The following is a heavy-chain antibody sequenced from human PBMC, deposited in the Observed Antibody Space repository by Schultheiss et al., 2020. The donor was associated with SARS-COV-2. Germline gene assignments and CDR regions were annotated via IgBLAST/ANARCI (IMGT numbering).Heavy chain of an antibody. CDR1: GFTFSSYD. D-gene: IGHD6-19*01. CDR2: ISSNGGST. Sequence: GGSLRLSCAASGFTFSSYDMHWVRQAPGKGLEYVSAISSNGGSTYYANSVKGRFTISRDNSKNTLYLQMNSLRAEDTAVYYCAANGGSSGIFHWGQGTLVTVSS. J-gene: IGHJ4*02. CDR3: AANGGSSGIFH. V-gene: IGHV3-64*01.